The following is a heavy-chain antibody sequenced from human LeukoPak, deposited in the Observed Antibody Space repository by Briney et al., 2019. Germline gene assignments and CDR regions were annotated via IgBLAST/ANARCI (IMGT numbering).Heavy chain of an antibody. J-gene: IGHJ4*02. CDR1: GGTFSSYA. V-gene: IGHV1-69*04. CDR3: ASIYSDLNPYYGDSYFDY. Sequence: GASVKVSCKASGGTFSSYAISWVRQAPGQGLEWMGRIIPILGIANYAQKFQGRVTITADKSTSTAYMELSSLRSEDTAVYYCASIYSDLNPYYGDSYFDYWGQGTLVTVSS. D-gene: IGHD4-17*01. CDR2: IIPILGIA.